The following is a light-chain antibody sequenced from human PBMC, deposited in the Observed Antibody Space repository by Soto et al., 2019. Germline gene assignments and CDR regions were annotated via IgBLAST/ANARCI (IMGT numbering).Light chain of an antibody. V-gene: IGKV1-39*01. Sequence: DIQMTQSPSSLSASVGDRVTITCRASQSISNYLNWYQQKPGTAPKLLIYTASSLQSGVPSRFSGSGSGTDFTLTISSLQPEDFATYYCQLSHSTPLTFGGGTKVEIK. CDR3: QLSHSTPLT. CDR2: TAS. J-gene: IGKJ4*01. CDR1: QSISNY.